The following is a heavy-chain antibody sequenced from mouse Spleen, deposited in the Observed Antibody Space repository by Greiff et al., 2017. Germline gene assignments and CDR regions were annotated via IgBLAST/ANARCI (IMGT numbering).Heavy chain of an antibody. CDR1: GFSLTSYG. Sequence: QVHVKQSGPGLVQPSQSLSITCTVSGFSLTSYGVHWVRQSPGKGLEWLGVIWSGGSTDYNAAFISRLSISKDNSKSQVFFKMNSLQADDTAIYYCARNSRLTVYYYAMDYWGQGTSVTVSS. CDR3: ARNSRLTVYYYAMDY. D-gene: IGHD4-1*01. V-gene: IGHV2-2*01. CDR2: IWSGGST. J-gene: IGHJ4*01.